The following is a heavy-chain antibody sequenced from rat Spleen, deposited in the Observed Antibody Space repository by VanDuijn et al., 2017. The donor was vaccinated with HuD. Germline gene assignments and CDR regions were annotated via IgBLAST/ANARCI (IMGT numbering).Heavy chain of an antibody. CDR1: GFSLNNYG. Sequence: QVQLKESGPGLVKPSLTLSLTCTVSGFSLNNYGVFWVRQPPGKGLEWMGLIWGNGNTNYNSALKSRLSISRDASKSQVLLKMSGLRTDDTAIYFCAILYYGYTAFDYWGQGVMVTVSS. J-gene: IGHJ2*01. D-gene: IGHD1-9*01. CDR2: IWGNGNT. V-gene: IGHV2-13*01. CDR3: AILYYGYTAFDY.